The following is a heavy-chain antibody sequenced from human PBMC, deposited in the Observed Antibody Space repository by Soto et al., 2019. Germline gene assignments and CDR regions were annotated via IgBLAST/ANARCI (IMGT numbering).Heavy chain of an antibody. Sequence: GGSLRLSCAASVFTFVDYWMSWVRQAPGKGLECVDNIKEDGSEKYYVDSVKGRFTISRDNAKNSLYLQMNSLRAEDTAVFYCARTKNIVGQLDPWGQGTLVTVS. CDR1: VFTFVDYW. CDR3: ARTKNIVGQLDP. D-gene: IGHD2-21*01. V-gene: IGHV3-7*03. CDR2: IKEDGSEK. J-gene: IGHJ5*02.